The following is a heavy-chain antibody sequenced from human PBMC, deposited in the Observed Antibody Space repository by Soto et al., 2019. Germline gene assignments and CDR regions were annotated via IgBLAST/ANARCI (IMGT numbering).Heavy chain of an antibody. Sequence: SETLSLTCTVSNDSINSYYWSWIRQPPGKGLEWIGYSYFSGGTDYNPSLKGRVTISVDRSRNQFSLKLTSVTAADTAVYYCVRELSRGWFDPWGRGTRVTVSS. CDR3: VRELSRGWFDP. D-gene: IGHD3-16*01. V-gene: IGHV4-59*01. CDR2: SYFSGGT. CDR1: NDSINSYY. J-gene: IGHJ5*02.